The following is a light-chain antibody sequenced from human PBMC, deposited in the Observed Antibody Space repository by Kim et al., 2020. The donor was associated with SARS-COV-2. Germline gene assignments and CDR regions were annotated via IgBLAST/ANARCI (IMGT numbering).Light chain of an antibody. J-gene: IGLJ3*02. V-gene: IGLV1-47*01. CDR1: SSNIGSNY. Sequence: GQRVNTSCSGSSSNIGSNYVYWYQQLPGTAPKPLIYRNNQRPSGVPDRFSGSKSGTSASLTISGLRSEDEADYYCAAWDDSLSGPVFGGGTQLTVL. CDR3: AAWDDSLSGPV. CDR2: RNN.